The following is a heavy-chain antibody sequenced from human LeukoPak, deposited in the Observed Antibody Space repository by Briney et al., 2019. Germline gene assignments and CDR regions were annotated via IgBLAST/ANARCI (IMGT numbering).Heavy chain of an antibody. J-gene: IGHJ6*02. CDR3: ARDQATSGFRFYYGMDV. V-gene: IGHV1-2*06. CDR1: GYTFTDFY. Sequence: ASVKVSCKASGYTFTDFYMHWVRQAPGQGLEWMGRINPNSGGANFAQKFQGRVTMTRDTSISTAYMELSSLRSDDTAVYYCARDQATSGFRFYYGMDVWGQGTTVTVSS. CDR2: INPNSGGA. D-gene: IGHD3-22*01.